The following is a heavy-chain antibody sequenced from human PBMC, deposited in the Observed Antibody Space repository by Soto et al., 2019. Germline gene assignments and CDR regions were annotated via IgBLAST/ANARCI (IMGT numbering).Heavy chain of an antibody. D-gene: IGHD1-26*01. CDR2: INPSGGST. Sequence: ASVKVSCKASGYTFTSYYMHWVRQAPGQGLEWMGIINPSGGSTSYAQKFQGRVTMTRDTSTSTVYMELSSVTAADTAVYYCARDDIVGAANWYFALWGRGTLVTVSS. CDR3: ARDDIVGAANWYFAL. V-gene: IGHV1-46*01. J-gene: IGHJ2*01. CDR1: GYTFTSYY.